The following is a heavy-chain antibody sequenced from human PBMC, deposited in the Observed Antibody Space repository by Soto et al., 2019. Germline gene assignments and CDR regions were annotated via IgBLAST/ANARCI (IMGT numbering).Heavy chain of an antibody. CDR3: ARGRVH. CDR1: GGSVSSGSYY. V-gene: IGHV4-61*01. J-gene: IGHJ4*02. Sequence: QVQLQESGPGLVKPSETLSLTCTVSGGSVSSGSYYWSWIRQPPGKGLEWIGYIYYSGSTNYNPSLKSRVTISVDTSKNQFSLKLSAVAAADTALYYCARGRVHWGQGTLVTVSS. CDR2: IYYSGST.